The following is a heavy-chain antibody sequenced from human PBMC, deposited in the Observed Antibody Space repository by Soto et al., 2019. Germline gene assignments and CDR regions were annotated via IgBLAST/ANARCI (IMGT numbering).Heavy chain of an antibody. V-gene: IGHV4-39*01. J-gene: IGHJ4*02. CDR2: IYYSGNA. Sequence: QLQLQESGPGLAKPPETLSLTCSVSGATINRGSYYWGWVRQPPGKGLEWIGSIYYSGNAYYSPSLKNRVTISVDTSKNQFSLKVNSVTSADTAVYYCVRASTLDYWGQGILVTVSS. CDR3: VRASTLDY. CDR1: GATINRGSYY.